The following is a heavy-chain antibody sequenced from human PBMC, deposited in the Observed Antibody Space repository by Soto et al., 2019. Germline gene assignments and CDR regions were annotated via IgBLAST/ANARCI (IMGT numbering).Heavy chain of an antibody. CDR1: GGSMKNFF. Sequence: SETLSLTCTVSGGSMKNFFWSWIRQPPGKGLEWIGYIPYSGGPTYTPSLKSRVSIAIDTSRNQFSLRLNSVTTADTAVYYCAASEVGLISVLGTWGQGTQVTVSS. J-gene: IGHJ5*02. CDR2: IPYSGGP. V-gene: IGHV4-59*01. CDR3: AASEVGLISVLGT. D-gene: IGHD3-10*02.